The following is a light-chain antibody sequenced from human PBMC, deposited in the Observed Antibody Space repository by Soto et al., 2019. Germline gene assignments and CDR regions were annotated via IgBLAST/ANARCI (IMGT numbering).Light chain of an antibody. CDR3: SSFTSRTSYV. CDR1: RSDVGSYNS. V-gene: IGLV2-14*03. J-gene: IGLJ1*01. Sequence: QFMLTQPASVSGSPVQSIAISSTGTRSDVGSYNSVSWYQQYPGKAPKLMIHDVNNRPSGISDRFSGSKSGNTASLTISGLQAEDEADYYCSSFTSRTSYVFGTGTKVTV. CDR2: DVN.